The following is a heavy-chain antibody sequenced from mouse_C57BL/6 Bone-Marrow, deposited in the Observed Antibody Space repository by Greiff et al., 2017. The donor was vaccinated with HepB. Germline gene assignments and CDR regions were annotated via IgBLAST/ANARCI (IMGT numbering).Heavy chain of an antibody. Sequence: VQLKESGPGMVKPSQSLSLTCTVTGYSITSGYDWHWIRHFPGNKLEWMGYISYSGSTNYNPSLKSRISITHDTSKNHFFLKLNSVTTEDTATYYCARRGRSWFAYWGQGTLVTVSA. CDR1: GYSITSGYD. CDR2: ISYSGST. V-gene: IGHV3-1*01. J-gene: IGHJ3*01. CDR3: ARRGRSWFAY.